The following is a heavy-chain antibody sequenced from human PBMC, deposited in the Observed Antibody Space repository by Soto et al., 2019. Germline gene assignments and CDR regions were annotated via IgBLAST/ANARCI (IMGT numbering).Heavy chain of an antibody. Sequence: QEQLVQSGAEVKKPGSSVKVSCKASGGLFSSYPISWVRQVPGQGLEWMGGMITVFQTAYYTQRFQGRFTITADESTNTAYMELSSLISEDTSIYYCARGGSCYTWFNEFWGQGTLVTVSS. J-gene: IGHJ4*02. CDR2: MITVFQTA. V-gene: IGHV1-69*01. CDR3: ARGGSCYTWFNEF. CDR1: GGLFSSYP. D-gene: IGHD3-22*01.